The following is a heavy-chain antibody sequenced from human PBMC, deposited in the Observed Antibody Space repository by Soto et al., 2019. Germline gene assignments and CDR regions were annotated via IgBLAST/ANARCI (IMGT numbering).Heavy chain of an antibody. D-gene: IGHD3-3*01. V-gene: IGHV3-33*01. J-gene: IGHJ6*02. CDR1: GFTFSSYG. Sequence: GGSLRLSCAASGFTFSSYGMHWVRQAPGKGLEWVAVIWYDGSNKYYADSVKGRFTISRDNSKNMLYLQMNSLRAEDTAVYYCARGQWDRITIFGVVDYYGMDVWGQGTTVTVSS. CDR3: ARGQWDRITIFGVVDYYGMDV. CDR2: IWYDGSNK.